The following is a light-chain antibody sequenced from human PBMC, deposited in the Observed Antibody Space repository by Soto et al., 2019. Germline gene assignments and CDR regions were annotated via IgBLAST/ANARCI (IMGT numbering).Light chain of an antibody. CDR3: QQRSNWPPWT. CDR2: GAS. J-gene: IGKJ1*01. Sequence: EIVMTQSPATLSVSPGERATLSFRASQSVSSSYLAWYQQKPGQAPRLLIYGASSRATGIPDRFSGSGSGTDFTLTISSLEPEDFAVYYCQQRSNWPPWTFGQGTKVDIK. CDR1: QSVSSSY. V-gene: IGKV3D-20*02.